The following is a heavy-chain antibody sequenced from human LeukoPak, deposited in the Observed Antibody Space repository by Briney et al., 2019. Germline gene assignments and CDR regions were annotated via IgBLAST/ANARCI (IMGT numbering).Heavy chain of an antibody. CDR2: IIPILGIA. CDR1: GGTFSSYT. D-gene: IGHD4-23*01. CDR3: ARDRNGGNLVDY. J-gene: IGHJ4*02. Sequence: SVKVSCKASGGTFSSYTINWVRQAPGQGLEWMGRIIPILGIANYAQKFQGRVTITADKSTSTAYMELSSLRSEDTAVYYCARDRNGGNLVDYWGQGTLVTVSS. V-gene: IGHV1-69*04.